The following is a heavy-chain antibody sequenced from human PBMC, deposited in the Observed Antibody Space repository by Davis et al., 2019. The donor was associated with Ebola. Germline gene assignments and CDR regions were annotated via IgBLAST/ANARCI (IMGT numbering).Heavy chain of an antibody. V-gene: IGHV3-21*04. CDR1: GFTFSSYS. Sequence: GESLKISCAASGFTFSSYSMNWVRQAPGKGLEWVSSISSSSSYIYYADSVKGRFTISRDNAKNSLYLQMNSLRAEDTAVYYCARDDYYGSGSKGMNFDYWGQGTLVTVSS. D-gene: IGHD3-10*01. CDR2: ISSSSSYI. CDR3: ARDDYYGSGSKGMNFDY. J-gene: IGHJ4*02.